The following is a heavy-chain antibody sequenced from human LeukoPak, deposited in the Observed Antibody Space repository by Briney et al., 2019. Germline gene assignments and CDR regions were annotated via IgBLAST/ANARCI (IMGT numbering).Heavy chain of an antibody. D-gene: IGHD3-10*01. CDR1: GFTFSSYA. CDR3: AKSAAHYYGSGTATDY. CDR2: ISGSGGST. J-gene: IGHJ4*02. Sequence: GGSLRLSCAASGFTFSSYAMSWVRQAPGKGLGWVSAISGSGGSTYYADSVKGRFTISRDNSKNTLYLQMNSLRAEDTAVYYCAKSAAHYYGSGTATDYWGQGTLVTVSS. V-gene: IGHV3-23*01.